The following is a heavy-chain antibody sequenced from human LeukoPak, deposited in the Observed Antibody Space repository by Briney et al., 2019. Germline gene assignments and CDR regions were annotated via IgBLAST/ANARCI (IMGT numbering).Heavy chain of an antibody. Sequence: PGGSLRLSCAASGFTFSRYSMSWVRQAPGKGLEWVANIKQDGSEKYYVDSVKGRFTIPRDNAKNSLYLQMNSLRAEDTAVYYCARGSEPMVRGVIFDYWGQGTLVTVSS. J-gene: IGHJ4*02. CDR1: GFTFSRYS. CDR3: ARGSEPMVRGVIFDY. CDR2: IKQDGSEK. D-gene: IGHD3-10*01. V-gene: IGHV3-7*01.